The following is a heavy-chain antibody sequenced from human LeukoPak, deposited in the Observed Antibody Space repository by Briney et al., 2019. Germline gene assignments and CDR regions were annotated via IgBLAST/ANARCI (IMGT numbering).Heavy chain of an antibody. CDR2: ISGSGGST. Sequence: GGSLRLSCAASGFTFNSYAMSWVRQAPGKGLEWVSAISGSGGSTYYADSVKGRFTISRDNSKNTLYLQMNSLRAEDTAVYYCAKALSPRITHDVSDIWGQGTMVTVSS. D-gene: IGHD3-16*01. CDR3: AKALSPRITHDVSDI. V-gene: IGHV3-23*01. CDR1: GFTFNSYA. J-gene: IGHJ3*02.